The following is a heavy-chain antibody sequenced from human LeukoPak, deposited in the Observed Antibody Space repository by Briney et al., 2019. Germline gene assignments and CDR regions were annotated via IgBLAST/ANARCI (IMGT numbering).Heavy chain of an antibody. J-gene: IGHJ4*02. V-gene: IGHV3-64*01. CDR2: TNSNGGST. D-gene: IGHD5-18*01. Sequence: GGSLGLSCAAPGFTSSSYAMHWVRQAPREGLEYVSATNSNGGSTYYANSVKGRFTISRDNSKNTLYLQMGSLRAEDMAVYYCAREGYSYGLFDYWGQGTLVTVSS. CDR1: GFTSSSYA. CDR3: AREGYSYGLFDY.